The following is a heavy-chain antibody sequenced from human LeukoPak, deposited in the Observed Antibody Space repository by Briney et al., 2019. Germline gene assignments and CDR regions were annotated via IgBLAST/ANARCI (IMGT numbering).Heavy chain of an antibody. J-gene: IGHJ4*02. CDR1: GFSFSSYN. Sequence: GGSLRLSCVASGFSFSSYNMNWVRQAPGKGLEWVSYISSGSSTIYYADSVKGRSTISRDNAKNSLYLQMTGLRAEDTAVYYCARDTIDYWGQGTLVTVSS. CDR3: ARDTIDY. CDR2: ISSGSSTI. V-gene: IGHV3-48*01.